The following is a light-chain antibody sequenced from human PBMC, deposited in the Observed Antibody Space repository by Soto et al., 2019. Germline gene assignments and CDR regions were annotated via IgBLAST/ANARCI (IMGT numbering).Light chain of an antibody. Sequence: QSVLTQAASVSGSPGQSITISCTGTSSDVGSYNLVSWYQQHPDKAPKLMIYEVSKRPSGLSNRFSGSKSGNTASLTISGLQAEDEADYYCCSYAGSRTPLIFGTGTKLTVL. V-gene: IGLV2-23*02. CDR2: EVS. CDR1: SSDVGSYNL. CDR3: CSYAGSRTPLI. J-gene: IGLJ1*01.